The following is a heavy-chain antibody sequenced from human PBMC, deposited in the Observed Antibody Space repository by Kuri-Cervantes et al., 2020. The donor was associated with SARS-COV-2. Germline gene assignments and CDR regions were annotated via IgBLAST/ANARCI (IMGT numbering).Heavy chain of an antibody. V-gene: IGHV3-48*01. D-gene: IGHD2-8*01. CDR3: ARGYCTNGVCYSRAFDV. Sequence: GGSLRLSCAASGFTFSGYNMDWVRQAPGKGLEWVSYISRTSVTIFYTDSVEGRFTISRGNAKDSLFLQMDSLRAEDTAVYYCARGYCTNGVCYSRAFDVWGQGTKVTVSS. CDR2: ISRTSVTI. J-gene: IGHJ3*01. CDR1: GFTFSGYN.